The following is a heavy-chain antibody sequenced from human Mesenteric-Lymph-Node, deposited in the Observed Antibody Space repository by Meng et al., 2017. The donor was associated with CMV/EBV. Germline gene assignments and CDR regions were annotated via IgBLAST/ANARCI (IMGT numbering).Heavy chain of an antibody. V-gene: IGHV3-20*04. D-gene: IGHD1-7*01. CDR2: INWNGGST. CDR3: ARQTGEGGYSWNYDLESYYYGMDV. J-gene: IGHJ6*02. Sequence: RLSCAASGFTFDDYGMSWVRQAPGKGLEWVSGINWNGGSTGYADSVKGRFTISRDNAKNSLYLQMNSLRAEDTALYYCARQTGEGGYSWNYDLESYYYGMDVWGQGTTVTVSS. CDR1: GFTFDDYG.